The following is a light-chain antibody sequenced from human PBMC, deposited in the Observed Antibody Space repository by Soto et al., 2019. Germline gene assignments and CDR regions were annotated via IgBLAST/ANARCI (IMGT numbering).Light chain of an antibody. CDR2: GAS. Sequence: EIVMTQSPATLSVSPGERATLSCRASQSVSSNLAWYQQKPGQAPRLLIYGASNRATGIPARFSGSGSGTEFTLTISSMQSEDFAVYYCQQYNNWTFGQGTQVEI. V-gene: IGKV3-15*01. J-gene: IGKJ1*01. CDR3: QQYNNWT. CDR1: QSVSSN.